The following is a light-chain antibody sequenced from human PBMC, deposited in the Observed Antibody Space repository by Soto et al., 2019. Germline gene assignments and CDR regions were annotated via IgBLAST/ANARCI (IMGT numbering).Light chain of an antibody. CDR2: EVS. CDR1: SSDVGAYHF. V-gene: IGLV2-14*01. Sequence: QSALTQPASVSGSPGQSITISCTGTSSDVGAYHFVSWYQQHPGKAPKLMIYEVSNRASGVSNRFSGSKSDNTASLTISGRQAEDEADYYCSSYTTTSTLVFGGGTKLTVL. J-gene: IGLJ3*02. CDR3: SSYTTTSTLV.